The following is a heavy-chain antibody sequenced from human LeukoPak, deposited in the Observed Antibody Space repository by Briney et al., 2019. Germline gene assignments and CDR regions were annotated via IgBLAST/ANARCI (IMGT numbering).Heavy chain of an antibody. J-gene: IGHJ6*02. CDR1: GGSISSYY. Sequence: SETLSLTCTVSGGSISSYYWSWIRQPPGKGLEWIGYIYYSGSTNHNPSLKSRVTISVDTSKNQFSLKLSSVTAADTAVYYCARQEDLYYYGMDVWGQGTTVTVSS. V-gene: IGHV4-59*08. CDR3: ARQEDLYYYGMDV. CDR2: IYYSGST.